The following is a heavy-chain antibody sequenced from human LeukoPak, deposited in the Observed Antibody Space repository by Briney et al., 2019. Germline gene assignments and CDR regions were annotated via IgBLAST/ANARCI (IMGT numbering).Heavy chain of an antibody. CDR1: GFSFTNYA. V-gene: IGHV3-30*03. CDR3: VRDRSGSYFDY. CDR2: ISYDENNK. J-gene: IGHJ4*02. D-gene: IGHD2-15*01. Sequence: PGRSLRLSCAASGFSFTNYAMHWVRQAPGKGLEWVAVISYDENNKYYADSVKGRFTISRDNSKNTLYLQMNSLRAEDTAVYYCVRDRSGSYFDYWGQGTLVTVSS.